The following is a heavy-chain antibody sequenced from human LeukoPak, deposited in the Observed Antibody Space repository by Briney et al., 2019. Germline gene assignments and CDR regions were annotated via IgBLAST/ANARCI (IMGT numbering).Heavy chain of an antibody. CDR1: GFTFSSYA. CDR2: ISGSGSTT. J-gene: IGHJ4*02. Sequence: PGGSLRLSCAASGFTFSSYAMSWVRQAPGKGLEWVSTISGSGSTTYYADSVKGRFTISRDNSKNTLYLQMNSLRAEDTAVYYCAKSQTSYDSSAYDYPHYWGQGTLVTVSS. CDR3: AKSQTSYDSSAYDYPHY. D-gene: IGHD3-22*01. V-gene: IGHV3-23*01.